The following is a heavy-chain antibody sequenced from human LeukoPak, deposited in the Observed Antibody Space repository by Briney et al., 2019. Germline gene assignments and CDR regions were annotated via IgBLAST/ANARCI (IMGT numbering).Heavy chain of an antibody. J-gene: IGHJ4*02. V-gene: IGHV4-59*12. CDR3: ARASPWFGELSVFDY. CDR2: IYYSGST. Sequence: PSETLSLTCTVSGGSISSYYWSWIRQPPGKGLEWIGYIYYSGSTNYNPSLKSRVTISVDTSNNQFSLKLRSVTAADTAAYYCARASPWFGELSVFDYWGQGTLVTVSS. D-gene: IGHD3-10*01. CDR1: GGSISSYY.